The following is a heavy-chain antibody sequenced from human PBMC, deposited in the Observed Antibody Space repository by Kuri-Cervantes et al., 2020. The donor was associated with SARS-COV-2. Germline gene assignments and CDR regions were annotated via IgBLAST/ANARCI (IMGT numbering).Heavy chain of an antibody. V-gene: IGHV3-30*04. Sequence: GESLKISCAASGFTFSSYAMRWVRQAPGKGLEWVAVISYDGSNKYYADSVKGRFTISRDNSKNTLYLQMNSLRAEDTAVYYCARDTAMVSGQFDPWGQGTLVTVSS. CDR3: ARDTAMVSGQFDP. CDR1: GFTFSSYA. D-gene: IGHD5-18*01. CDR2: ISYDGSNK. J-gene: IGHJ5*02.